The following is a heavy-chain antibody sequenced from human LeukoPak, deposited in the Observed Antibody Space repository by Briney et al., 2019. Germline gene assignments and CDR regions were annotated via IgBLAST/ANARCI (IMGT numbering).Heavy chain of an antibody. V-gene: IGHV3-7*04. D-gene: IGHD3-10*01. CDR2: IKQDGSEK. CDR3: ARVITMVRGVIREFDY. CDR1: GFTFSTYW. Sequence: PGGSLRLSCEAPGFTFSTYWITWVRQAPGKGLEWVANIKQDGSEKYYVDSVKGRFTISRDNAKNSLYLQMNSLRAEDTAVYYCARVITMVRGVIREFDYWGQGTLVTVSS. J-gene: IGHJ4*02.